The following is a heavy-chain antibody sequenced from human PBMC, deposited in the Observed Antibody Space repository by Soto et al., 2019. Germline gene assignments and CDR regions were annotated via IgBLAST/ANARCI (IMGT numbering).Heavy chain of an antibody. V-gene: IGHV4-34*01. CDR1: GGSFSGYY. J-gene: IGHJ3*02. CDR2: INHSGST. D-gene: IGHD6-19*01. CDR3: ARVPVDSFDI. Sequence: PSETLSLTCAVYGGSFSGYYWSWIRQPPGKGLEWIGEINHSGSTNYNPSLKSRVTISVDTSKNQFSLKLSSVTAADTAVYYCARVPVDSFDILGQGTMVTVS.